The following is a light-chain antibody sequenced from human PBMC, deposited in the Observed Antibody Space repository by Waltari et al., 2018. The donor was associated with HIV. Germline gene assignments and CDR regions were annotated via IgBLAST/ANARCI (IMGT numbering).Light chain of an antibody. CDR1: SSDVGGYNF. Sequence: QSALTPPRSVSGSPGQSVTISRTGTSSDVGGYNFFSWYQQPPGKAPKLVIYDVSKWPSGVPDRFSGSKSGNTASLTISGLQAEDEADYYCCSYTGSYTWVFGGGTELTVL. V-gene: IGLV2-11*01. J-gene: IGLJ3*02. CDR2: DVS. CDR3: CSYTGSYTWV.